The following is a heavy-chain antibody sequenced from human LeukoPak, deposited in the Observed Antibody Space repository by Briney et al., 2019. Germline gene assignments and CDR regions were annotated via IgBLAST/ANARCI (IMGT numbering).Heavy chain of an antibody. D-gene: IGHD3-3*01. CDR2: ISGSGGST. V-gene: IGHV3-23*01. CDR3: AKDADVPPPNYDFWSGYLYY. CDR1: GFTFSSYA. J-gene: IGHJ4*02. Sequence: GGSLRLSCAASGFTFSSYAMSWVRQAPGKGLEWVSAISGSGGSTYYADSVKGRFTISGDNSKNTLYLQINSLRAEDTAVYYCAKDADVPPPNYDFWSGYLYYWGQGTLVTVSS.